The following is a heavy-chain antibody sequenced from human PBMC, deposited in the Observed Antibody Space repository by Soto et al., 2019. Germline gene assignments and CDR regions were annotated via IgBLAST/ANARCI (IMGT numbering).Heavy chain of an antibody. CDR3: ARLLKGYWNYFDY. CDR2: IYYSGST. Sequence: TSETLSLTCTVSGGSISSYYWSWIRQPPGKGLEWIGYIYYSGSTNYNPSLKSRVTISVDTSKNQFSLKLSSVTAADTAVYYCARLLKGYWNYFDYWGQGTLVTVSS. J-gene: IGHJ4*02. CDR1: GGSISSYY. D-gene: IGHD2-8*02. V-gene: IGHV4-59*08.